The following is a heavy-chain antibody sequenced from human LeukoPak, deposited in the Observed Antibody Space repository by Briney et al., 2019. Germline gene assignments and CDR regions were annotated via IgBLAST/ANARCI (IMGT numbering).Heavy chain of an antibody. Sequence: GVTGKSLGMGGRGKTTKKNLKRMAVIRDDGSQKYYADSVKGRFTIARDNAQKTVYLQMNSLRAEDTAEYFCALLTRSNPPFDYWGQGTLVTVSS. CDR3: ALLTRSNPPFDY. CDR1: GVTGKSLG. V-gene: IGHV3-30*02. CDR2: IRDDGSQK. D-gene: IGHD2/OR15-2a*01. J-gene: IGHJ4*02.